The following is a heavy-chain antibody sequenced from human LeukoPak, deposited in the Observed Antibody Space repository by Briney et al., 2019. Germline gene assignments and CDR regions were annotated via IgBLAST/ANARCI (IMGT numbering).Heavy chain of an antibody. CDR1: GGSISSYY. J-gene: IGHJ4*02. Sequence: SETLSLTCTVSGGSISSYYWSWIRQPPGKGLEWIGYIYYSGSTNYNPSLKSRVTISVDTSKNQFSLKLSSVTAADTAVYYCARVTIIVGVLFDYWGQGTLVTVSS. D-gene: IGHD3-22*01. V-gene: IGHV4-59*01. CDR2: IYYSGST. CDR3: ARVTIIVGVLFDY.